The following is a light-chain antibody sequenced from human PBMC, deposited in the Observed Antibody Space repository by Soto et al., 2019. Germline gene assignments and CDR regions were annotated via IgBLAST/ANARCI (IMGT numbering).Light chain of an antibody. CDR1: SSSIGSNY. V-gene: IGLV1-47*01. CDR2: RDS. Sequence: QSVLTQPPSASGTPGQRVTSSCSESSSSIGSNYIYWYQQLPGTAPKLLIYRDSQRPSGVPDRFSGSKSGTSASLAISGLRSEDEADYSCAAWDDSLRGCVFGVGTKLTVL. CDR3: AAWDDSLRGCV. J-gene: IGLJ3*02.